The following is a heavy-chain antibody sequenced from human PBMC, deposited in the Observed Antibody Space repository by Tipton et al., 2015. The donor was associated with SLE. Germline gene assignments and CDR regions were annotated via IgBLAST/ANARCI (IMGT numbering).Heavy chain of an antibody. CDR3: IGYTYGNWYFGL. Sequence: TLSLTCTVSGGSLSSYYWAWIRQPPGKGLEWIASLYYGGSTYYNPSLRSRLTISVDTSKNQFSLNLSSVTAADTAVYYAIGYTYGNWYFGLWGRGTLVTVSS. V-gene: IGHV4-39*07. J-gene: IGHJ2*01. CDR2: LYYGGST. D-gene: IGHD3-16*02. CDR1: GGSLSSYY.